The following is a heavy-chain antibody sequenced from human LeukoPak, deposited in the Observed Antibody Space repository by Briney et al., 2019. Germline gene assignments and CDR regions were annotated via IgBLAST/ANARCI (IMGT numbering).Heavy chain of an antibody. CDR2: IYCSGST. J-gene: IGHJ4*02. CDR3: ARAGYRYAYDY. D-gene: IGHD5-18*01. CDR1: GGSISSSSYY. V-gene: IGHV4-39*01. Sequence: SETLSLTCTVSGGSISSSSYYWGWIRQPPGKGLEWIGSIYCSGSTYYNPSLKSRVTISVDTSKNQFSLKLSSVTAVDTAVYYCARAGYRYAYDYRGQGTLVTVSS.